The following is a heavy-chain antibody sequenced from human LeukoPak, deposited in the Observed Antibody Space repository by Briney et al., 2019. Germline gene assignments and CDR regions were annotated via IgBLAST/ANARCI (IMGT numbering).Heavy chain of an antibody. J-gene: IGHJ4*02. CDR2: IKQDGSEI. CDR1: GFTFSNYW. V-gene: IGHV3-7*01. D-gene: IGHD3-10*01. CDR3: AKEGGSGSYLH. Sequence: GGSLRLSCAASGFTFSNYWMTWVRQAPGKGLEWVATIKQDGSEIYYVDSVKGRFTISRDNAKNSLYLQMNSLRAEDTAVYYCAKEGGSGSYLHWGQGTLVIVSS.